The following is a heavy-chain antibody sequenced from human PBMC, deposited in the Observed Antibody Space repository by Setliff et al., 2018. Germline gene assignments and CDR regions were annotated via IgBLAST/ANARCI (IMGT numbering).Heavy chain of an antibody. CDR3: ARDVFPYHYEGAFDI. CDR2: INPSSGRT. D-gene: IGHD3-22*01. Sequence: GASVKVSCKASGGTFTSHYMHWVRQAPGLGLEWMGTINPSSGRTSYAQKFQGRVTMTRDTSTSTVYMDMSSLRSEDTAVYYCARDVFPYHYEGAFDIWGQGTMVTVSS. CDR1: GGTFTSHY. J-gene: IGHJ3*02. V-gene: IGHV1-46*01.